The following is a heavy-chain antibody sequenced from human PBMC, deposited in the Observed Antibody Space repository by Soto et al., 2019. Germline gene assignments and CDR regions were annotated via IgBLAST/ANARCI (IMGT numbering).Heavy chain of an antibody. Sequence: PGGSLRLSCAASGFTFSSYGMHWVRQAPGKGLEWVAVIWYDGSNKYYADSVKGRFTISRDNSKNTLYLQMNSLRAEDTAVYYCARDSSSWALRYYYYYGMDVWGQGTTVTVSS. V-gene: IGHV3-33*01. J-gene: IGHJ6*02. CDR3: ARDSSSWALRYYYYYGMDV. D-gene: IGHD6-13*01. CDR2: IWYDGSNK. CDR1: GFTFSSYG.